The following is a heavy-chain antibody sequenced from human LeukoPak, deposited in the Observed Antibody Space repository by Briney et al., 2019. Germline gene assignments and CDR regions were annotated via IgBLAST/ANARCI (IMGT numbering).Heavy chain of an antibody. V-gene: IGHV1-18*01. J-gene: IGHJ3*02. CDR2: ISGYNGNT. CDR1: GYTFSSYG. Sequence: ASVKVSCKASGYTFSSYGLSWVRQAPGQGLEWMGWISGYNGNTNYAQKVQGRVTMTTDTSTSTDYMELRSLRSDDTAVYYCARDALGISDAFDIWGQGTMVTVS. D-gene: IGHD1-26*01. CDR3: ARDALGISDAFDI.